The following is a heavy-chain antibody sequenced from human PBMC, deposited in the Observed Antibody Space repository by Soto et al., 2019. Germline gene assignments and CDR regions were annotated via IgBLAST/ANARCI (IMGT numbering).Heavy chain of an antibody. CDR3: AAPRRYNWNLAYYYYGMGG. J-gene: IGHJ6*01. CDR1: GFTFTSSA. CDR2: IVVGSGNT. D-gene: IGHD1-20*01. Sequence: RASVKVSCKASGFTFTSSAVQWVRQARGQRLEWIGWIVVGSGNTNYAQKFQERVTITRDMSTSTAYMELSSLRSEDTAVYYCAAPRRYNWNLAYYYYGMGGCEQGTTVSVAS. V-gene: IGHV1-58*01.